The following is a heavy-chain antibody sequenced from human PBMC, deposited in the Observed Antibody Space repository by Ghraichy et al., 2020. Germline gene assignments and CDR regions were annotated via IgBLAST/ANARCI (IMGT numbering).Heavy chain of an antibody. CDR1: GFTFSNAW. V-gene: IGHV3-15*01. Sequence: GGSLRLSCAASGFTFSNAWMSWVRQAPGKGLEWVGRIKSKTDGGTTDYAAPVKGRFTISRDDSKNTLYLQMNSLKTEDTAVYYCTTGPQTRYSYGSYYYYGMDVWGQGTTVTVAS. CDR3: TTGPQTRYSYGSYYYYGMDV. D-gene: IGHD5-18*01. J-gene: IGHJ6*02. CDR2: IKSKTDGGTT.